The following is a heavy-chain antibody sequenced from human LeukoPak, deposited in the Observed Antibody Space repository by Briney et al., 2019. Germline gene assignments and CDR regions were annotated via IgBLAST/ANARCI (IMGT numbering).Heavy chain of an antibody. CDR3: AVLGITMIGGV. J-gene: IGHJ6*04. CDR1: GFIFSDFS. Sequence: GGSLRLSCAASGFIFSDFSISWVRQAPGKGLEWVSCISSSSSDIYYADSVKGRFTVSRDNAKNSLHLQMNSLRAEDTAVYYCAVLGITMIGGVWGKGTTVTISS. V-gene: IGHV3-21*01. D-gene: IGHD3-10*02. CDR2: ISSSSSDI.